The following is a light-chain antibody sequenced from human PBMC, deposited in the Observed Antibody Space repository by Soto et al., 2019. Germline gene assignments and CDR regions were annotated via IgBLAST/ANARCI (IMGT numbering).Light chain of an antibody. CDR2: DAS. Sequence: IVLMQSPGTLSLSPGERATLSCRASQSVSSSYLAWYQQKPGQAPRLLIYDASSRATGIPDRFSGSGSGTDFTLTISRLEPEDFAVYYCQQYGSSPQTFGQGTKVEIK. CDR3: QQYGSSPQT. V-gene: IGKV3-20*01. CDR1: QSVSSSY. J-gene: IGKJ1*01.